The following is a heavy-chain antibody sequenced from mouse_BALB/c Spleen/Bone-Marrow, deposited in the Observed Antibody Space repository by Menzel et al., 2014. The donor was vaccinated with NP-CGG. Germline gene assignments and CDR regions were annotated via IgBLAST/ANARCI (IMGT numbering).Heavy chain of an antibody. Sequence: EVQLQESGTVLPRPGAAVKMSCKASGYTFSNYWMHWVRQRPGQGLEWIGTIYPGNSDTTYNQKFKGKATLTAVTSTSTAYMELSSLTNEDSAVYYCTTLARNKFDYWGQGTTLTVSS. CDR1: GYTFSNYW. V-gene: IGHV1-5*01. CDR3: TTLARNKFDY. J-gene: IGHJ2*01. CDR2: IYPGNSDT. D-gene: IGHD3-1*01.